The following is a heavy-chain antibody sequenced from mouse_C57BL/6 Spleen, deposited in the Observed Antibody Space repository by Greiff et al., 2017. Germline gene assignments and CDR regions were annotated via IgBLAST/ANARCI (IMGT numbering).Heavy chain of an antibody. J-gene: IGHJ4*01. CDR1: GYTFTSYW. V-gene: IGHV1-69*01. CDR3: ARWYYDAMDY. D-gene: IGHD1-1*02. CDR2: IDPSDSYT. Sequence: QVQLQQPGAELVMPGAAVKLSCKASGYTFTSYWMHWVKQRPGQGLEWIGEIDPSDSYTNYNQKFKGKSTLTVDKSSSTAYMQLSSLTSEDSAVYYCARWYYDAMDYWGQGTSVTVSS.